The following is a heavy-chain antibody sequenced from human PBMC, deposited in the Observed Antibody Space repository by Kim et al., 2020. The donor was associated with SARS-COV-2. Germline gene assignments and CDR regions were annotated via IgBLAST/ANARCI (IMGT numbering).Heavy chain of an antibody. D-gene: IGHD3-22*01. J-gene: IGHJ4*02. CDR1: GYTLTELS. V-gene: IGHV1-24*01. CDR2: FDPEDGET. Sequence: ASVKVSCKVSGYTLTELSMHWVRQAPGKGLEWMGGFDPEDGETIYAQKLQGRVTMTEDTSTDTAYMELSSLRSEDTAVYYCATRGPTTYYYDSSGAHAFDYWGQGTLVTVSS. CDR3: ATRGPTTYYYDSSGAHAFDY.